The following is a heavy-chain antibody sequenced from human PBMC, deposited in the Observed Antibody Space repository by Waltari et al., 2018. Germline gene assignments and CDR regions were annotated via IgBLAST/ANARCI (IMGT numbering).Heavy chain of an antibody. CDR3: ARGAAYSRFDY. Sequence: EVQLVESGGGLVQPGGSLRLSCAASGFPFSSDGMNWVRQAAGKGLEWVSGISGSGGNTYYADSVKGRFTISRDNSKSTLSLQMNSVRADDTAVYYCARGAAYSRFDYWGQGTLVIVSS. V-gene: IGHV3-23*04. CDR1: GFPFSSDG. CDR2: ISGSGGNT. J-gene: IGHJ4*02. D-gene: IGHD5-18*01.